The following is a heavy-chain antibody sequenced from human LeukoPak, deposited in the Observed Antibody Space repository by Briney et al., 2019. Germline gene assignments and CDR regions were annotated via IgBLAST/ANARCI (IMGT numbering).Heavy chain of an antibody. J-gene: IGHJ4*02. CDR3: ARDRYTGYGTFDF. CDR1: GYTFTGYY. V-gene: IGHV1-2*02. CDR2: INPNSGDT. Sequence: ASVKVSCKASGYTFTGYYMHWVRQAPGQGLEWMGWINPNSGDTNFAQKFQGRVTMARDTSISTAYMELSRLRSDDTAVYYCARDRYTGYGTFDFWGQGTLVTVSS. D-gene: IGHD5-12*01.